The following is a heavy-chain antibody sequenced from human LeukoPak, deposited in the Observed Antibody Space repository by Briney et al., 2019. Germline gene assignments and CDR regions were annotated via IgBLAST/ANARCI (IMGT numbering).Heavy chain of an antibody. CDR2: IYTSGST. V-gene: IGHV4-61*02. J-gene: IGHJ4*02. D-gene: IGHD5-12*01. CDR1: GGSISSGIYY. Sequence: SETLSLTCTVSGGSISSGIYYWSWIRQPAGKGLEWIGRIYTSGSTNYNPSLKSRVTISVDTSKNQFSLKLSSVTAADTAVYYCARLDVGSGYLIDYWGQGTLVTVSS. CDR3: ARLDVGSGYLIDY.